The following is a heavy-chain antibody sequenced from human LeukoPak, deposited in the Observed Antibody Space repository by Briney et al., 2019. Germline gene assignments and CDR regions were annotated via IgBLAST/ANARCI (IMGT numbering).Heavy chain of an antibody. V-gene: IGHV4-30-4*08. CDR2: IYYRGGT. CDR3: ARDFFGLGGIDY. D-gene: IGHD3-16*01. CDR1: GGSISSGGYY. Sequence: PSETLSLTCTVSGGSISSGGYYWSWIRQHPGKGLEWIGYIYYRGGTSYNPSLKSRLTISVDTSENRFSLRLDSVTAADTAVYYCARDFFGLGGIDYWGQGALVIVSS. J-gene: IGHJ4*02.